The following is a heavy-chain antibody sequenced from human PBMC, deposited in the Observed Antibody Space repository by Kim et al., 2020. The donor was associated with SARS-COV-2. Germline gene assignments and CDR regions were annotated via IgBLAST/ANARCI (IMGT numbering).Heavy chain of an antibody. Sequence: YSQKFQGRVTITRDTSASTAYMELSSLRSEDTAVYYCARAGLYSGYDLISWGQGTMVTVSS. CDR3: ARAGLYSGYDLIS. D-gene: IGHD5-12*01. J-gene: IGHJ3*01. V-gene: IGHV1-3*01.